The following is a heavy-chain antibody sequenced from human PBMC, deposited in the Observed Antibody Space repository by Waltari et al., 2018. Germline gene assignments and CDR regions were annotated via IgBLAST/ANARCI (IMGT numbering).Heavy chain of an antibody. Sequence: QVQLQQWGAGLLKPSETLSLPCAVYGGSFSGYSWRWHSQPQGKGRECIGEITHSASTNYNPSLKSRVTISVDTSKNHFSLKLSSVTAADTAVYYCARLSYCGGDCYLGRGWFDPWGQGTLVTVSS. CDR2: ITHSAST. J-gene: IGHJ5*02. CDR3: ARLSYCGGDCYLGRGWFDP. D-gene: IGHD2-21*02. V-gene: IGHV4-34*01. CDR1: GGSFSGYS.